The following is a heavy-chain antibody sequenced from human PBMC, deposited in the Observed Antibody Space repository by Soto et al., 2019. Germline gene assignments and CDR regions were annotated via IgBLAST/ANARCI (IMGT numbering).Heavy chain of an antibody. V-gene: IGHV1-2*04. D-gene: IGHD3-22*01. CDR3: ARGGYYDSSGYYYFDY. J-gene: IGHJ4*02. CDR1: GYTFTGYY. Sequence: ASVKVSCKASGYTFTGYYMHWVRQAPGQGLEWMGWINPNSGGTNYAQKFQVWVNMTRDTSIGTAYMELSRLRSDDTAVYYCARGGYYDSSGYYYFDYWGQGTLVTVSS. CDR2: INPNSGGT.